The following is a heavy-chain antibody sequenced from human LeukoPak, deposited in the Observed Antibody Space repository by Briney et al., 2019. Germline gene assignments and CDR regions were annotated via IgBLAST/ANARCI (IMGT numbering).Heavy chain of an antibody. Sequence: SETLSLTCTVSGGSISSYYWSWIRQPPGKGLEWIGYIYYSGSTYYNPSLKSRVTISVDTSNNQFSLKLSSVTAADTAVYYCARDRSGGSGSFDYWGQGTLVTVSS. J-gene: IGHJ4*02. V-gene: IGHV4-59*12. D-gene: IGHD3-10*01. CDR1: GGSISSYY. CDR2: IYYSGST. CDR3: ARDRSGGSGSFDY.